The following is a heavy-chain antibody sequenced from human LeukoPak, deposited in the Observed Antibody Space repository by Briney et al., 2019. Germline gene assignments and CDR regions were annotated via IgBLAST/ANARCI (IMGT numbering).Heavy chain of an antibody. Sequence: GGSLRLSCAASGFTFGNYWMTWVRQAPGKGLEWVANIKQDGSEISYVDSVKGRFTISRDNAKNSLYLQMTHLRVADTAVYSCARDGVVDFWTRYGTYNYYYYMDVWGKGTTVTVSS. CDR3: ARDGVVDFWTRYGTYNYYYYMDV. V-gene: IGHV3-7*01. CDR1: GFTFGNYW. J-gene: IGHJ6*03. CDR2: IKQDGSEI. D-gene: IGHD3/OR15-3a*01.